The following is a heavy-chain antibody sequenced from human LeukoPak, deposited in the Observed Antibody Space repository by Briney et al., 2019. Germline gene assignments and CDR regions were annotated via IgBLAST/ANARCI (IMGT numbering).Heavy chain of an antibody. J-gene: IGHJ4*02. CDR1: GGSFSGYY. V-gene: IGHV4-34*01. D-gene: IGHD6-13*01. CDR2: IYYSGST. CDR3: ARVEAAAGIYFDY. Sequence: SETLSLTCAVYGGSFSGYYWSWIRQPPGKGLEWIGSIYYSGSTYYNPSLKSRVTISVDTSKNQFSLKLSSVTAADTAVYYCARVEAAAGIYFDYWGQGTLVTVSS.